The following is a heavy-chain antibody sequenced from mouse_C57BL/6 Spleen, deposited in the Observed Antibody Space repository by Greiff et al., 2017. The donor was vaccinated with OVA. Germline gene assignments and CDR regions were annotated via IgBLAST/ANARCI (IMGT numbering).Heavy chain of an antibody. CDR3: AREERGFFDY. Sequence: QVQLQQSGAELVKPGASVKLSCKASGYTFTSYWMHWVKQRPGQGLEWIGMIHPNSGSTNYNEKFKSKATLTVDKSSSTAYMQLSSLTSEDSAVYYCAREERGFFDYWGQGTTLTVSS. J-gene: IGHJ2*01. CDR2: IHPNSGST. V-gene: IGHV1-64*01. CDR1: GYTFTSYW.